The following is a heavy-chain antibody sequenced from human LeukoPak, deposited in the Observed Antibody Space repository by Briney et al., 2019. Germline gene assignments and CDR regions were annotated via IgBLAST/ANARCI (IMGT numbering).Heavy chain of an antibody. Sequence: GGSLRLSCAASGFTFSSYSMNWVRQAPGKGLEWVSSISSSSSYIYYADSVKGRFTISRDNAKNSLYLQMNSLRAEDTAVYYCARDNEGYFDWLSSYYYYMDVWGKGTTVTVSS. CDR2: ISSSSSYI. V-gene: IGHV3-21*01. CDR1: GFTFSSYS. D-gene: IGHD3-9*01. J-gene: IGHJ6*03. CDR3: ARDNEGYFDWLSSYYYYMDV.